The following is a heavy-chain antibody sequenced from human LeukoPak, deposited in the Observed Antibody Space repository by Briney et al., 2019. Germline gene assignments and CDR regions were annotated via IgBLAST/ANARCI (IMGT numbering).Heavy chain of an antibody. J-gene: IGHJ4*02. Sequence: GESLKISCKGSGYSFTSYWIGWVRQMPGKGLEWMGIIYPGDSDTRYSPSFQGQVTISADKSISTAYLQWSSLKASDTAMYYRARGGAAAGETYYFDYWGQGTLVTVSS. CDR2: IYPGDSDT. CDR1: GYSFTSYW. V-gene: IGHV5-51*01. CDR3: ARGGAAAGETYYFDY. D-gene: IGHD6-13*01.